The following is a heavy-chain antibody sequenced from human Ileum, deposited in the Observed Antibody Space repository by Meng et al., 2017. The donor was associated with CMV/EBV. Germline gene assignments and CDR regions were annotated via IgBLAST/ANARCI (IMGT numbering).Heavy chain of an antibody. CDR3: AREEYNSSWYGVEY. D-gene: IGHD6-13*01. CDR1: GFIVPCNY. V-gene: IGHV3-53*01. CDR2: IYSDGST. Sequence: CAASGFIVPCNYMSLLRQAPGEGLGWVSVIYSDGSTYYADSVKGRFTVSRDNSKNTLYLQMNSLRTEDTAVYYCAREEYNSSWYGVEYWGQGTLVTVSS. J-gene: IGHJ4*02.